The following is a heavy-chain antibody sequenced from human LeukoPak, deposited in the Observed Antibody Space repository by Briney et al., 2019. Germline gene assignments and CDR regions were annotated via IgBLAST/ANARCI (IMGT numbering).Heavy chain of an antibody. V-gene: IGHV1-69*05. J-gene: IGHJ5*02. CDR3: ARETMYYDSSGYWFDP. Sequence: ASVKVSCKASGGTFISYAISWVRQAPGQGLEWMGGIIPIFGTANYAQKFQGRVTITTDESTSTAYMELSSLRSEDTAVYYCARETMYYDSSGYWFDPWGQGTLVTVSS. CDR1: GGTFISYA. CDR2: IIPIFGTA. D-gene: IGHD3-22*01.